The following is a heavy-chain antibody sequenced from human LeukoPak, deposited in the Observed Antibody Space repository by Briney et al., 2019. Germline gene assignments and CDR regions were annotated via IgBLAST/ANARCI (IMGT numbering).Heavy chain of an antibody. V-gene: IGHV3-48*04. D-gene: IGHD4-17*01. CDR1: GFTFSSYS. Sequence: GGSLRLSCAASGFTFSSYSMHWVRQAPGKGLEWVSYISSSGSTIYYADSVKGRFTISRDNAKDSLYLQMNSLRAEDTAVYYCAREDYGDPVGTFDYWGQGTLVTVSS. CDR3: AREDYGDPVGTFDY. CDR2: ISSSGSTI. J-gene: IGHJ4*02.